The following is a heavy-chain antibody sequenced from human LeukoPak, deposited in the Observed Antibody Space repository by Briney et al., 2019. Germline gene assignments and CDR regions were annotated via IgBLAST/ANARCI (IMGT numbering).Heavy chain of an antibody. J-gene: IGHJ2*01. CDR3: ARVYSNIQYWYFDL. Sequence: SETLSLTCAVYGGSFSGYYWSWIRQPPGKGLEWIGEINHSGSTNYNPSLKSRVTISVDTSKNQFSLKLSSVTAADTAVYYCARVYSNIQYWYFDLWGRGTLVTVSS. D-gene: IGHD2-15*01. V-gene: IGHV4-34*01. CDR1: GGSFSGYY. CDR2: INHSGST.